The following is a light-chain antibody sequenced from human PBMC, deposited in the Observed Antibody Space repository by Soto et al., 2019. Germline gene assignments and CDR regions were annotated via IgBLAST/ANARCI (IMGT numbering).Light chain of an antibody. CDR2: EGR. CDR3: CSNAGSSTYV. CDR1: ASDVGSYNL. J-gene: IGLJ1*01. Sequence: QSALTQPASVSGSPGQSITISCTGTASDVGSYNLVSWYQQHPGKAPKLMIYEGRKRPSGVSNRFSGSKSGNTASLTISGLQAEDEADYYCCSNAGSSTYVFGTGTKVTVL. V-gene: IGLV2-23*01.